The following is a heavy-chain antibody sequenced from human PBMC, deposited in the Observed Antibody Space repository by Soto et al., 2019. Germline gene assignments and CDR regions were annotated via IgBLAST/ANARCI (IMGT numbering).Heavy chain of an antibody. J-gene: IGHJ4*02. CDR3: AREVSASIPYYPVSPGFAY. D-gene: IGHD3-10*01. CDR1: GFSFRSYG. V-gene: IGHV3-30*03. Sequence: QVQLVESGGGVVQPGRSLRLSCAASGFSFRSYGMHWVRQAPGKGLQWVAVMSFDGSNRFYTDSVKGRFTISRDNSQNTLYLQMDSLRAEDTSVYFCAREVSASIPYYPVSPGFAYWGQGTLVTFSS. CDR2: MSFDGSNR.